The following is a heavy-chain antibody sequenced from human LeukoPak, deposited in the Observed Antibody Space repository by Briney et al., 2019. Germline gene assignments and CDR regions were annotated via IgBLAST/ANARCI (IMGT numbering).Heavy chain of an antibody. V-gene: IGHV3-21*01. CDR1: GFTFSSYS. D-gene: IGHD1-26*01. J-gene: IGHJ4*02. Sequence: PGGSLRLSCAASGFTFSSYSMNWVRQAPGKGLEWVSSISSSSSYIYYADSVKGRFTISRDNAKNSLYLQMNSLRAEDTAVYYCARGLRLVGASLDGPFDYWGQGTLVTVSS. CDR3: ARGLRLVGASLDGPFDY. CDR2: ISSSSSYI.